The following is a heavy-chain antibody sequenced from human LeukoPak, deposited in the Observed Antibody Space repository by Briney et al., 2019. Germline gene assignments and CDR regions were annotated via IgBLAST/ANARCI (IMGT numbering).Heavy chain of an antibody. V-gene: IGHV4-59*01. D-gene: IGHD2-15*01. Sequence: SETLSLTCTVSGGSISSYYWSWIRQPPGKGLEWIGYIYYSGSTNYNPSLKSRVTISVDTSKNQFSLKLSSVTAADTAVYYCASRSGGRGDYWGQGALVTVSS. CDR2: IYYSGST. J-gene: IGHJ4*02. CDR3: ASRSGGRGDY. CDR1: GGSISSYY.